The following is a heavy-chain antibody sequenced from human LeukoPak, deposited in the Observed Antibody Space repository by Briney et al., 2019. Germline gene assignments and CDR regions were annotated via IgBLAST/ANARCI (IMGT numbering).Heavy chain of an antibody. Sequence: GSLRLSCAASGFTFSNYNMNWARQAPGKGLEWISYITLSSGTIYYADSVKGRFTISRDNAKNSLYLQMNSLRAEDTAVYYCARETPYSSSWTVFDYWGLGTLVTVSS. J-gene: IGHJ4*02. CDR1: GFTFSNYN. CDR3: ARETPYSSSWTVFDY. CDR2: ITLSSGTI. D-gene: IGHD6-13*01. V-gene: IGHV3-48*01.